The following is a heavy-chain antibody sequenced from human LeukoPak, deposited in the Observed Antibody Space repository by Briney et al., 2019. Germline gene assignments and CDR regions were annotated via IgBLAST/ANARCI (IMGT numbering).Heavy chain of an antibody. CDR1: GFTFISYC. CDR3: ARDDGGSGSYPLYYFDY. D-gene: IGHD3-10*01. Sequence: GWSLRLSCAASGFTFISYCMHWVRQAPGKGLELVAVIWYDGSNKYYADSVKGRFTISRDNSKNTLYLQMNSLRAEDTAVYYCARDDGGSGSYPLYYFDYWGQGTLVTVSS. CDR2: IWYDGSNK. V-gene: IGHV3-33*01. J-gene: IGHJ4*02.